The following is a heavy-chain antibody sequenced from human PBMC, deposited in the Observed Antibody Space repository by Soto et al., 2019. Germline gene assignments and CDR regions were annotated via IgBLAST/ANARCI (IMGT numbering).Heavy chain of an antibody. CDR2: IDPSDSQT. D-gene: IGHD3-22*01. V-gene: IGHV5-10-1*01. Sequence: VESLKISGKGSGYSFACYWISWVRQKPGKGLEWMGRIDPSDSQTYYSPSFRGHVTISVTKSITTVFLQWSSLRASDTAMYYCARQIYDSDTGPNFQYYFDSWGQGTPVTVSS. CDR1: GYSFACYW. J-gene: IGHJ4*02. CDR3: ARQIYDSDTGPNFQYYFDS.